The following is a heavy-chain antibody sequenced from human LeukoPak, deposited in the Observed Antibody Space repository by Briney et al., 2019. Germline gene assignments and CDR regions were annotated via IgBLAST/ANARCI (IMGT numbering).Heavy chain of an antibody. J-gene: IGHJ4*02. V-gene: IGHV4-34*01. Sequence: PSETLSLTCAVYGGSFSGYYWSWIRQPPGKGLEWIGEINHSGSTNYNPSLKSRVTISVDTSKNQFSLKLSSVTAADTAVYYCARGLSKYYYGSGSHYFDYWGQGTLVTVSS. CDR1: GGSFSGYY. CDR2: INHSGST. CDR3: ARGLSKYYYGSGSHYFDY. D-gene: IGHD3-10*01.